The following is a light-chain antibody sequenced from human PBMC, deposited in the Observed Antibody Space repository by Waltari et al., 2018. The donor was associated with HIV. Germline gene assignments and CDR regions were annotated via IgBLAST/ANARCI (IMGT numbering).Light chain of an antibody. CDR3: TSYTTTNTWV. Sequence: QSALTQPASVSGSPGQSITISCTGTDTDVGTYNYVPWFQHHPGKAPKLIISEVSNRPSGVSHRFSGSKAGNTASLIISGLQAEDEASYYCTSYTTTNTWVFGGGTNLTVL. J-gene: IGLJ3*02. CDR2: EVS. V-gene: IGLV2-14*01. CDR1: DTDVGTYNY.